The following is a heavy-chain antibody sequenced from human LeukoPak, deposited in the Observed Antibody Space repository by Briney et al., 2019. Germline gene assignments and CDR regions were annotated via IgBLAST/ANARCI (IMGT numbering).Heavy chain of an antibody. CDR3: ARGYYDILTGLGY. V-gene: IGHV3-23*01. CDR2: ISATGDNT. D-gene: IGHD3-9*01. Sequence: PGGCLRLSCAASQFTFSNYAMNWVRQAPGRGLEWVSGISATGDNTYYADSVKGRFTISRDNSKSTLYLQMNSLRVEDTAIYYCARGYYDILTGLGYWSQGTLVIVSS. CDR1: QFTFSNYA. J-gene: IGHJ4*02.